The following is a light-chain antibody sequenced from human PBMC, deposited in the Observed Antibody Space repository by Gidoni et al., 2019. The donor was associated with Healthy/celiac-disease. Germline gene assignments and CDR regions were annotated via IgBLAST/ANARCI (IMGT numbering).Light chain of an antibody. CDR3: MQALQTPRLT. V-gene: IGKV2-28*01. CDR2: LGS. J-gene: IGKJ4*01. CDR1: QSLLHSNGYNY. Sequence: VLTQSPLSLPVTPGEPASISCRSSQSLLHSNGYNYLDWYLQKPGQSPQLLIYLGSNRASGVPDRFSGSGSGTDFTLKISRVEAEDVGVYYCMQALQTPRLTFGGGTKVEIK.